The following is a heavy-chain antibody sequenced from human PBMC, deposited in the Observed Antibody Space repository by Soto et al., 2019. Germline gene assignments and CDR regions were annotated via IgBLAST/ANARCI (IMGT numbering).Heavy chain of an antibody. CDR3: AKDRFDGYNFWIDY. Sequence: EVQLLESGGGLVQPGGSLRLSCASSGFTFSSYAMSWVRQAPGKGLEWVSAISGSGGSTYYADSVKGRFTISRDNSKNTLYLQMNSLRAEDTAVYYCAKDRFDGYNFWIDYWGQGTLVTVSS. CDR2: ISGSGGST. D-gene: IGHD5-12*01. V-gene: IGHV3-23*01. J-gene: IGHJ4*02. CDR1: GFTFSSYA.